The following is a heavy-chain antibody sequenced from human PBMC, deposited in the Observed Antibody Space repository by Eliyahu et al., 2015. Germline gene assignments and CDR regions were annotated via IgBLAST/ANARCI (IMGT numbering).Heavy chain of an antibody. V-gene: IGHV3-11*06. CDR1: GXTFSDYY. CDR3: ARDSGAAGIDS. J-gene: IGHJ4*02. Sequence: QVQVVESGGGLVKPGESLXLSCAXSGXTFSDYYMSWIRQAPGKGLEWLSCISGSSSSTNYADSVKGRFTISRDNAKNSLYLQMSSLRIEDTAVYYCARDSGAAGIDSWGQGTLVTVSS. D-gene: IGHD1-26*01. CDR2: ISGSSSST.